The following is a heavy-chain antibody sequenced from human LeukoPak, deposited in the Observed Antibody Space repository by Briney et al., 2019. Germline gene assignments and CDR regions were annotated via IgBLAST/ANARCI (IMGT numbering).Heavy chain of an antibody. Sequence: SETLSLTCVVDGGSFSGYYWSWIRQPPGKGLEWIGEITPSGSTNYSPSLKSRVSISIDTSKKKLSLRLTSVTAADSAVYCCASSFYYDSRDYWGQGTLVTVSS. CDR1: GGSFSGYY. J-gene: IGHJ4*02. CDR2: ITPSGST. V-gene: IGHV4-34*01. CDR3: ASSFYYDSRDY. D-gene: IGHD3-22*01.